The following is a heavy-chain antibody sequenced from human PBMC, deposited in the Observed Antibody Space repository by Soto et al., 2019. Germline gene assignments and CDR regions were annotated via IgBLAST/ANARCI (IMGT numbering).Heavy chain of an antibody. CDR3: ARGIATGQLDP. CDR1: GNTFTRST. D-gene: IGHD2-15*01. J-gene: IGHJ5*02. Sequence: GASVKVSCKASGNTFTRSTMNWVRQAPGQRLEWMGWINPDNGNTKSSQKFQDRVIITRATSASTAYMDLSSLRSEDTAVYYCARGIATGQLDPWGQGTLVTVSS. V-gene: IGHV1-3*01. CDR2: INPDNGNT.